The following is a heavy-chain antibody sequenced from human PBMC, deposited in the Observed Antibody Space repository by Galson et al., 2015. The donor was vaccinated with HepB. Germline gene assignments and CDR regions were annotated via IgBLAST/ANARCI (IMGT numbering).Heavy chain of an antibody. CDR2: IIPVLGTT. V-gene: IGHV1-69*13. CDR3: SGGHGTPGSYYFDY. CDR1: GATFSSFA. J-gene: IGHJ4*02. Sequence: SVKVSCKASGATFSSFALSWVRQAPGQGLEWVGGIIPVLGTTHSAQNFQGRVTITADESTTTAYMDLNSLRSEDTAIYFCSGGHGTPGSYYFDYWGQGTLITVSS. D-gene: IGHD3-10*01.